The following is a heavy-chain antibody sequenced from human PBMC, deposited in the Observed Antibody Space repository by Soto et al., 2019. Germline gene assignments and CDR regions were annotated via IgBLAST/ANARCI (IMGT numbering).Heavy chain of an antibody. CDR1: GFTFGSYG. CDR2: IWYDGNNK. J-gene: IGHJ4*02. CDR3: ARGLHSLFDY. Sequence: PGGSLRLSCAASGFTFGSYGMHWVRQAPGKGLEWVAVIWYDGNNKYYADSVKGRFTISRDNSNNTLYVQMTSLRAEDTAVYYCARGLHSLFDYWGQGTLVSVPQ. D-gene: IGHD2-21*01. V-gene: IGHV3-33*01.